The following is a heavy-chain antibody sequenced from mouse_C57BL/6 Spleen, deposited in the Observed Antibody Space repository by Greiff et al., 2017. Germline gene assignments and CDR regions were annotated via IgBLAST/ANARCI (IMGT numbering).Heavy chain of an antibody. J-gene: IGHJ4*01. CDR2: LNPSSGYT. CDR3: ARSAMITTAGYYYAMDY. D-gene: IGHD2-4*01. V-gene: IGHV1-7*01. Sequence: VQLQQSGAELAKPGASVKLSCKASGYTFTSSWMHWVKQRPGQGLEWIGYLNPSSGYTKYNQKFKDKATLTADKSSSTAYMQLSSLTYEDSAVYYCARSAMITTAGYYYAMDYWGQGTSVTVSS. CDR1: GYTFTSSW.